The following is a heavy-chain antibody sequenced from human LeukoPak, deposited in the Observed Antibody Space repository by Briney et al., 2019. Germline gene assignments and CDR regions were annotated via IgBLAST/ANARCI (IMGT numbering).Heavy chain of an antibody. D-gene: IGHD3-10*01. CDR1: GGSISSSSYY. V-gene: IGHV4-39*07. Sequence: PSETLSLTCTVSGGSISSSSYYWGWIRQPPGKGLEWIGSIYYSGSTYYNPSLKSRVTISVDTSKNQFSLKLSSVTAADTAVYYCASYYYGSGRIYGMDVWGQGTTVTVSS. CDR3: ASYYYGSGRIYGMDV. CDR2: IYYSGST. J-gene: IGHJ6*02.